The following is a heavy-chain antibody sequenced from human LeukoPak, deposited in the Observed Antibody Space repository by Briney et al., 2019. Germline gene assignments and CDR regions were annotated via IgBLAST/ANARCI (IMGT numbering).Heavy chain of an antibody. D-gene: IGHD5-12*01. CDR3: ARGAVWSLPHYYFDY. CDR1: GGSFSGYY. V-gene: IGHV4-34*01. J-gene: IGHJ4*02. CDR2: INHSGST. Sequence: SETLSLTCAVYGGSFSGYYWSWIRQPPGKGLEWIGEINHSGSTNYNPSLKSRVTISVDTSKNQFSLKLSSVTAADTAVYYCARGAVWSLPHYYFDYWGQGTLVTVSS.